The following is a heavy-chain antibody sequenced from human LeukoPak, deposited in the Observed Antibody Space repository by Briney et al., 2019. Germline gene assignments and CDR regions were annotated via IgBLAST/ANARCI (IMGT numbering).Heavy chain of an antibody. CDR2: IYYSGNT. D-gene: IGHD5-18*01. J-gene: IGHJ5*02. Sequence: SETLSLTCTVSGVSISSSNSYWGWIRQPPGKGLEWIGSIYYSGNTYYNASLKSQVSISIDTSKNQFSLKLSSVTAADTAVYYCARSSGRLWLNWFDPWGQGTLVTVSS. CDR1: GVSISSSNSY. V-gene: IGHV4-39*01. CDR3: ARSSGRLWLNWFDP.